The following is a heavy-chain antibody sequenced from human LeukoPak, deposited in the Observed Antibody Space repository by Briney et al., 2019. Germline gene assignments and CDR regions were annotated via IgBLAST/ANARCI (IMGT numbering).Heavy chain of an antibody. CDR3: AKEPKYSSSWYGDY. Sequence: PGGSLRLSCAASGFTFSSYAMSWVRQAPGKGLEWVSAISGSGGSTYYADSVKGRFTISRDNSKNTLYLQMHSLRAEDTAVYYCAKEPKYSSSWYGDYWGQGTLVTVSS. V-gene: IGHV3-23*01. CDR1: GFTFSSYA. CDR2: ISGSGGST. D-gene: IGHD6-13*01. J-gene: IGHJ4*02.